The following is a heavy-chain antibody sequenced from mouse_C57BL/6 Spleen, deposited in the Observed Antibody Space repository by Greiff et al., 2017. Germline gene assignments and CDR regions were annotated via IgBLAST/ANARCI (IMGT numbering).Heavy chain of an antibody. CDR3: THDGSSFAWFAY. CDR2: IDPETGGT. D-gene: IGHD2-3*01. CDR1: GYTFTDYE. V-gene: IGHV1-15*01. Sequence: QVQLQQSGAELVRPGASVTLSCKASGYTFTDYEMHWVKQTPVHGLEWIGAIDPETGGTAYNQKFKGKAILTADKSSSTAYMELRSLTSEDSAVYYCTHDGSSFAWFAYWGQGTLVTVSA. J-gene: IGHJ3*01.